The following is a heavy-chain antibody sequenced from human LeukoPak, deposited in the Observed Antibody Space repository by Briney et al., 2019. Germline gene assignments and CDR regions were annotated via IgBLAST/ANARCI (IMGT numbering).Heavy chain of an antibody. CDR1: GFSFSNFA. CDR2: ISGSGGNT. CDR3: AKAGSYWDFDY. J-gene: IGHJ4*02. Sequence: PGRSLRLSCAASGFSFSNFAMSWVRQAPGKGLEWVSAISGSGGNTYYADFVKGRFTISRDNSKNTLYVQMNSLRAEDTAVYYCAKAGSYWDFDYWGQGTLVTVSS. D-gene: IGHD1-26*01. V-gene: IGHV3-23*01.